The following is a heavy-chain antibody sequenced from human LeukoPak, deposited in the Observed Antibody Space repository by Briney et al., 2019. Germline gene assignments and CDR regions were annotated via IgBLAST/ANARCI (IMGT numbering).Heavy chain of an antibody. J-gene: IGHJ6*02. Sequence: PGGSLRLSCAASGFTFSSYAMHWVRQAPGKGLEWVAVISYDGSNKYYADSAKGRFTISRDNSKNTLYLQMNSLRAEDTAVDYCARDLVVYCSSTSCYGGYYGMDVWGQGTTVTVSS. CDR1: GFTFSSYA. CDR2: ISYDGSNK. V-gene: IGHV3-30-3*01. CDR3: ARDLVVYCSSTSCYGGYYGMDV. D-gene: IGHD2-2*01.